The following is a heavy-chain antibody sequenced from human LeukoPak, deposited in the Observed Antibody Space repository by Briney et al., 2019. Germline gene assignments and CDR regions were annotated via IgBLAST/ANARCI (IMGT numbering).Heavy chain of an antibody. J-gene: IGHJ5*02. CDR1: GGSISSYY. Sequence: SETLSLTCTVSGGSISSYYWSWIRQPPGKVLEWIGYIYYSGSTNYNPSLKSRVTISVDTSKNQFSLKLSSVTAADTAVYYCARDREGYDTWYNWFDPWGQGTLVTVSS. CDR2: IYYSGST. CDR3: ARDREGYDTWYNWFDP. V-gene: IGHV4-59*01. D-gene: IGHD5-24*01.